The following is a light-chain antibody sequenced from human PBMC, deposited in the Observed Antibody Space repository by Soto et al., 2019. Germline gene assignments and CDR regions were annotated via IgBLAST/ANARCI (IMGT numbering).Light chain of an antibody. V-gene: IGKV3-20*01. CDR2: GAS. Sequence: EFVLTQSPGTLSLSPGERATLSCRASQSVGSNSLAWYQQKPGQAPRILIYGASTRATGIPDRFSGSGSGTDFTLTISRLEPEDFAVYYCTQYGTSPPLTFGGGTKVEIK. J-gene: IGKJ4*01. CDR1: QSVGSNS. CDR3: TQYGTSPPLT.